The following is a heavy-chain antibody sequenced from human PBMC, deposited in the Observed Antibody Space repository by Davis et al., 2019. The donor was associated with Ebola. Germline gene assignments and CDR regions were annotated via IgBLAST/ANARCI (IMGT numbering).Heavy chain of an antibody. CDR3: ARAMTTFGGVIATFDAFDI. CDR1: GGSFSGYY. J-gene: IGHJ3*02. V-gene: IGHV4-34*01. Sequence: PSETLSLTCAVYGGSFSGYYWGWIRQPPGKGLEWIGSIYYSGSTYYNPSLKSRVTISVDTSKNQFSLKLSSVTAADTAVYYCARAMTTFGGVIATFDAFDIWGQGTMVTVSS. D-gene: IGHD3-16*02. CDR2: IYYSGST.